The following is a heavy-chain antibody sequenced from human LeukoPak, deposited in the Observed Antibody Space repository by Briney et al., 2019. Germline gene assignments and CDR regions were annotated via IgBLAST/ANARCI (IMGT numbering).Heavy chain of an antibody. V-gene: IGHV4-34*01. D-gene: IGHD3-3*01. Sequence: PSETLSLTCAVYGGSFSGYYWSWIRQPPGKGLEWIGEINHSGSTNYNPSLKSRVTISVDTSKNQFSLKLSSVTAADTAVYYCARAGTGEPGPGTYYDFWNYWGQGTLVTVSS. J-gene: IGHJ4*02. CDR3: ARAGTGEPGPGTYYDFWNY. CDR1: GGSFSGYY. CDR2: INHSGST.